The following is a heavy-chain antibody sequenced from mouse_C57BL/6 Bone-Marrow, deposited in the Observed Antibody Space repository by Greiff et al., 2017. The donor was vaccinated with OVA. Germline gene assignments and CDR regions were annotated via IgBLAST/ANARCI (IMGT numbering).Heavy chain of an antibody. D-gene: IGHD1-1*01. CDR3: VRGYYYGRSHWYFDV. CDR1: GFSFNTYA. V-gene: IGHV10-1*01. J-gene: IGHJ1*03. CDR2: IRSKSNNYAT. Sequence: EVKLLESGGGLVQPKGSLKLSCAASGFSFNTYAMNWVRQAPGKGLEWVARIRSKSNNYATYYADSVKDRFTISRDDSESMLYLQMNNLKTEDTAMYYCVRGYYYGRSHWYFDVWGTGTTVTVSS.